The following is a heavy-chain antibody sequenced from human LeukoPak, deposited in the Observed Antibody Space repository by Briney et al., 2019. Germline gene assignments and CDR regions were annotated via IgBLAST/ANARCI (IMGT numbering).Heavy chain of an antibody. D-gene: IGHD4-17*01. CDR2: IWYDGSNK. V-gene: IGHV3-33*01. J-gene: IGHJ3*02. CDR3: ARDSPVTTVDLSAFDI. Sequence: GGSLRLSCAASGFTFSGFGMHWVRQAPGKGLEWVAVIWYDGSNKYYADSVKGRFTISRDNAKNSLYLQMNGLRAEDTAVYYCARDSPVTTVDLSAFDIWGQGTMVTVSS. CDR1: GFTFSGFG.